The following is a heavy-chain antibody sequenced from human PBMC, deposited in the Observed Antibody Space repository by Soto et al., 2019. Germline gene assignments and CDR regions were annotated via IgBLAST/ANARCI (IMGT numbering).Heavy chain of an antibody. CDR1: GGTFSSYA. D-gene: IGHD2-15*01. CDR2: IFPIFGTA. CDR3: ARDHVVVVAARPYYYGMDV. Sequence: QVQLVQSGAEVKKPGSSVMVSCKASGGTFSSYAISWVRQAPGQGLEWMGGIFPIFGTANYAQKFQGRVTITADESTSKAYMELSSLRSEDTAVYYCARDHVVVVAARPYYYGMDVWGQGTTVTVSS. J-gene: IGHJ6*02. V-gene: IGHV1-69*01.